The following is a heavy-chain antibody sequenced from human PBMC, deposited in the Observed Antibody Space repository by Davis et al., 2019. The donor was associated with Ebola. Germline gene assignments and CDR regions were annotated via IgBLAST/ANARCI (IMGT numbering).Heavy chain of an antibody. CDR2: ISYDGSNK. J-gene: IGHJ4*02. Sequence: PGGSLRLSCAASGFTFSSYGMHWVRQAPGKGLEWVAVISYDGSNKYYADSVKGRFTISRDNSKNTLYLQMNSLRAEDTAVYYCARAPFDGDYGDYFDYWGQGTLVTVSS. CDR1: GFTFSSYG. D-gene: IGHD4-17*01. CDR3: ARAPFDGDYGDYFDY. V-gene: IGHV3-33*05.